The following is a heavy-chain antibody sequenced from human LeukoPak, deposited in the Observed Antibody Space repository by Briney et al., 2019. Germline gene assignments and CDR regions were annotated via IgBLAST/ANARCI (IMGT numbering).Heavy chain of an antibody. J-gene: IGHJ3*02. CDR1: GFTLSSYW. CDR3: ARDWVAGVPFDAFDI. V-gene: IGHV3-7*03. D-gene: IGHD3-10*01. Sequence: GGSLRLSCAASGFTLSSYWMSWVRQAPGKGLEWVANIKEDGSEKYYVDSVKGRFAISRDNAKNSLYLHMNSLTAEDTAMYYCARDWVAGVPFDAFDIWGQGTMVSVSS. CDR2: IKEDGSEK.